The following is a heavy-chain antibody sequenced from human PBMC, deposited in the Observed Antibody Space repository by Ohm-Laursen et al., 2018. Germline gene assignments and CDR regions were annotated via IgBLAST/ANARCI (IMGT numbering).Heavy chain of an antibody. CDR2: ISSTGITK. CDR3: ARDVSGREQFDY. CDR1: GFTFSDYY. D-gene: IGHD3-10*01. J-gene: IGHJ4*02. Sequence: SLRLSCTASGFTFSDYYMSWIRQAPGQGLEWVSYISSTGITKSYADSVKGRFTISRDNAKNSLYLQMNSLKAGDTVVYYCARDVSGREQFDYWGQGTLVIVSS. V-gene: IGHV3-11*01.